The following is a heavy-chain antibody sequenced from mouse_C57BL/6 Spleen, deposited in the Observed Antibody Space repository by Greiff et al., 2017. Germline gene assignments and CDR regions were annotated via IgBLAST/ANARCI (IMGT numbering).Heavy chain of an antibody. CDR2: INPSNGGT. CDR3: ARPITTVVAPYAMDY. J-gene: IGHJ4*01. D-gene: IGHD1-1*01. CDR1: GYTFTSYW. Sequence: QVQLQQSGTELVKPGASVKLSCKASGYTFTSYWMHWVKQRPGQGLAWIGNINPSNGGTNYNEKFKSKATLTVDKSSSTAYMQLSSLTSEDSAVYYCARPITTVVAPYAMDYWGQGTSVTVSS. V-gene: IGHV1-53*01.